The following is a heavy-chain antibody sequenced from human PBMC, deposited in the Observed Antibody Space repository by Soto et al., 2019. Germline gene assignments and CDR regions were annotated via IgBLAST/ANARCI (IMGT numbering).Heavy chain of an antibody. CDR2: INAGNGNT. CDR1: GYTFTSYA. D-gene: IGHD6-19*01. Sequence: QVQLVQSGAEVKKPGASVKVSCKASGYTFTSYAMHWVRQAPGQRLEWMGRINAGNGNTKYSQKFQGRVTITRDTSASTAYMELSSLRSEDTAVYYCARGIAVAAAVFDYWGQGTLVTVSS. CDR3: ARGIAVAAAVFDY. J-gene: IGHJ4*02. V-gene: IGHV1-3*01.